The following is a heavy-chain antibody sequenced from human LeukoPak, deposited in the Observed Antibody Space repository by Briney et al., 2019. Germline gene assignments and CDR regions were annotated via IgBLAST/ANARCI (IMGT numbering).Heavy chain of an antibody. V-gene: IGHV4-59*01. Sequence: SSETLSLTRTVTGGSFSTYYWSWSRQPPGKGLEWIGHFYYSGSTNYNPSLKSRVTIPVDTSRNQSSLKLTSVSAAATAGYYCARGQGGNYSLNFLDYWGRGALVTVSS. J-gene: IGHJ4*02. D-gene: IGHD4-23*01. CDR1: GGSFSTYY. CDR3: ARGQGGNYSLNFLDY. CDR2: FYYSGST.